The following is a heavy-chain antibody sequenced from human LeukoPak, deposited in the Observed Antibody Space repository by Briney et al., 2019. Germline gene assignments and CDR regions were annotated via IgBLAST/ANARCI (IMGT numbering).Heavy chain of an antibody. V-gene: IGHV1-69*02. J-gene: IGHJ6*02. CDR1: GYTFTSYY. D-gene: IGHD6-13*01. Sequence: GASVKVSCKASGYTFTSYYMHWVRQAPGQGLEWMGRIIPILGIANYAQKFQGRVTITADKSTSTAYMELSSLRSEDTAVYYCASGRQLVYYYYYGMDVWGQGTTVTVSS. CDR2: IIPILGIA. CDR3: ASGRQLVYYYYYGMDV.